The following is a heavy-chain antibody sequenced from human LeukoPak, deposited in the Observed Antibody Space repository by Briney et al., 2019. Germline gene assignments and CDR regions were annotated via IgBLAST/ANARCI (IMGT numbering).Heavy chain of an antibody. CDR3: ARVYSSSWSDAFDI. V-gene: IGHV3-21*01. Sequence: GGSLRLSCAASGFIFSSYSMNWVRQTPGKRLEWVSSISSSSTYIFYADSVRGRFTISRDDAKNSLYLQMNSLRAEDTAVYYCARVYSSSWSDAFDIWGQGTMVTVSS. D-gene: IGHD6-13*01. CDR2: ISSSSTYI. J-gene: IGHJ3*02. CDR1: GFIFSSYS.